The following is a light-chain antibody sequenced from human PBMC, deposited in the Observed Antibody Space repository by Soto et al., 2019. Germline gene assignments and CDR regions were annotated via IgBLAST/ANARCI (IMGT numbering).Light chain of an antibody. V-gene: IGLV1-47*01. J-gene: IGLJ1*01. CDR1: SSNIGSDF. CDR3: SAWDDSLSAYV. CDR2: HNY. Sequence: QSALTQPPSASGTPGQRVTIACSGSSSNIGSDFVYWYQQLPGTAPKLLIYHNYQRPSGVPDRFSGSKSGTSGSLAISDLRVEDEADYYCSAWDDSLSAYVFGAGTKLTVL.